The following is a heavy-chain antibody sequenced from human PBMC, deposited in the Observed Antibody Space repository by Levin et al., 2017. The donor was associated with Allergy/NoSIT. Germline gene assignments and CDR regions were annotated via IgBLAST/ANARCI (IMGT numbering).Heavy chain of an antibody. CDR1: GGTFSSYA. D-gene: IGHD3-22*01. J-gene: IGHJ3*02. Sequence: GASVKVSCKASGGTFSSYAISWVRQAPGQGLEWMGGIIPIFGTANYAQKLQGRVTITADKSTSTAYMELSSLRSEDTAVYYCARDETYYYDSSGYYYSDAFDIWGQGTMVTVSS. CDR3: ARDETYYYDSSGYYYSDAFDI. V-gene: IGHV1-69*06. CDR2: IIPIFGTA.